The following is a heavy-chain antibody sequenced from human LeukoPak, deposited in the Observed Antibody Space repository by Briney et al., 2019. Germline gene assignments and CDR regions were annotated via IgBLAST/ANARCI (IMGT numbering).Heavy chain of an antibody. CDR2: ISAYNGNT. D-gene: IGHD3-3*01. CDR1: GYTFTSYG. J-gene: IGHJ4*02. Sequence: ASVKVSCKASGYTFTSYGISWVRQAPGQGLEWMGWISAYNGNTNYAQKLQGRVTMTTDTSTSTAYMELRSLRSDDTAVYYCARVRRATYYDFWSGYLDYWGQGTLVTVSS. V-gene: IGHV1-18*01. CDR3: ARVRRATYYDFWSGYLDY.